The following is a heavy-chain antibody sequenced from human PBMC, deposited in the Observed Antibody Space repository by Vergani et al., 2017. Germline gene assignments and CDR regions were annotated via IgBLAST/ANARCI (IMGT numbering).Heavy chain of an antibody. CDR3: ASERYSGIPKGMDV. CDR1: GGSFSGYY. V-gene: IGHV4-34*01. J-gene: IGHJ6*02. CDR2: INHSGST. D-gene: IGHD1-26*01. Sequence: QVQLQQWGAGLLKPSETLSLTFAVYGGSFSGYYWSWIRQPPGKGLEWIGGINHSGSTNYNPSLKSRVTISVNTSKNQFSLKLSSLTAADTAVYYFASERYSGIPKGMDVWGQGTTVTVSS.